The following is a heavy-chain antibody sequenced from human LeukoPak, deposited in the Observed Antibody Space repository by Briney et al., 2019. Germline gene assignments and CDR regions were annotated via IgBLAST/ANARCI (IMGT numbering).Heavy chain of an antibody. D-gene: IGHD5-24*01. CDR2: ISSNGGST. CDR1: GFTFSSYA. Sequence: GGSLRLSCAASGFTFSSYAMHWVRQAPGKGLEYVSAISSNGGSTYYANSVKGRFTISRDNSKNTLYLQMGSLRAEDMAVYYCATGRDGYTREFDYWGQGTLVTVSS. J-gene: IGHJ4*02. CDR3: ATGRDGYTREFDY. V-gene: IGHV3-64*01.